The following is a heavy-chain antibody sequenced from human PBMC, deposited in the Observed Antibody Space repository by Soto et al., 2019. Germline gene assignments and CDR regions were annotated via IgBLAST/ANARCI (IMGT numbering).Heavy chain of an antibody. D-gene: IGHD2-2*01. Sequence: VQLQESGPGLVKPSQTLSLTCTVSGGSISSGGYYWRWIRQHPGKGLEWIGYIYYSGSTYYNPSLKSRVTISVDTSKNQFSLKLSSVTAADTAVYYCARSSTSAIHFDYWGQGTLVTVSS. CDR3: ARSSTSAIHFDY. V-gene: IGHV4-31*03. J-gene: IGHJ4*02. CDR1: GGSISSGGYY. CDR2: IYYSGST.